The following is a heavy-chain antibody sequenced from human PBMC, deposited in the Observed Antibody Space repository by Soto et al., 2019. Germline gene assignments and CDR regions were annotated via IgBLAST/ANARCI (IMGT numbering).Heavy chain of an antibody. Sequence: PSETLSLTCAVSGGSISSGGYSWSWIRQPPGKGLEWIGYIYHSGSTYYNPSLKSRVTISVDTSKNQFSLKLTSVTAADTAVYYCARVGGLGATTIDYWGQGILVTV. J-gene: IGHJ4*02. V-gene: IGHV4-30-2*05. CDR2: IYHSGST. CDR3: ARVGGLGATTIDY. D-gene: IGHD3-16*01. CDR1: GGSISSGGYS.